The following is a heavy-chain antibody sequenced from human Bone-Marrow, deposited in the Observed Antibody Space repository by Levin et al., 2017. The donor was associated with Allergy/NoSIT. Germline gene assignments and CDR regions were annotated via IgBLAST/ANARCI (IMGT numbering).Heavy chain of an antibody. V-gene: IGHV3-9*01. Sequence: GESLRLSCVASGFIFDDYAMHWVRQVPGQGLEWVSGITWNSGIIAYADSVEGRFTISRDNAKNSLYLQMNSLRTEDAALYYCAKVGGQSCGGSVCLFDYWGQGALVTVSS. J-gene: IGHJ4*02. CDR3: AKVGGQSCGGSVCLFDY. CDR1: GFIFDDYA. D-gene: IGHD2-8*02. CDR2: ITWNSGII.